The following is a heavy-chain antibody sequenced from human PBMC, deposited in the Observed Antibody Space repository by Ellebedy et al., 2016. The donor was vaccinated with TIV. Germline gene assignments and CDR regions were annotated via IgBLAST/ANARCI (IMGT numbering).Heavy chain of an antibody. D-gene: IGHD3-22*01. CDR2: ISAGGDST. V-gene: IGHV3-23*01. CDR1: GFTFSSFA. CDR3: AKGSSSGFNYDRVGFEY. Sequence: GGSLRLSCAASGFTFSSFAMHWVRQAPGKGLEWLSVISAGGDSTNHAESVKGRFTIARDNSKNTLNLQMDRLRAEDTAVYYCAKGSSSGFNYDRVGFEYWGQGTLVTVSS. J-gene: IGHJ4*02.